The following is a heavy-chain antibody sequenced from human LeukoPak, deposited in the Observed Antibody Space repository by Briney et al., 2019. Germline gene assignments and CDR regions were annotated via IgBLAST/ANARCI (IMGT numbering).Heavy chain of an antibody. CDR3: ATAYDRDAFDI. J-gene: IGHJ3*02. V-gene: IGHV3-21*01. D-gene: IGHD3-22*01. CDR2: ISSSSRYI. CDR1: GFTFSSYS. Sequence: GGSLRLSCAASGFTFSSYSMNWVRQAPGKGLEWVSSISSSSRYIYYADSVKGRFTISRDNAKNSLYLQMNSLRAEDTAVYYCATAYDRDAFDIWGQGTMVTVSS.